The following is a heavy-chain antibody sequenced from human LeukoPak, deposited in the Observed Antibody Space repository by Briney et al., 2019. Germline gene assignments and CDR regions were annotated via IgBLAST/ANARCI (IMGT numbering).Heavy chain of an antibody. D-gene: IGHD2-8*01. CDR1: GFTFSNYW. CDR2: IKTDGSST. V-gene: IGHV3-74*01. J-gene: IGHJ5*02. CDR3: AGLIRPGWFDP. Sequence: GGSLRLSCAASGFTFSNYWMHWVRQDPGKGLVWVSRIKTDGSSTRYADSVKGRFTISRDNAKNSLYLQMNSLRAEDTAVYYCAGLIRPGWFDPWGQGTLVTVSS.